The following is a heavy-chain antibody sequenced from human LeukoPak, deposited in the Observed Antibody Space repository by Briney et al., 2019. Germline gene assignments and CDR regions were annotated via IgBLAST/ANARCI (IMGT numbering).Heavy chain of an antibody. Sequence: GGSLRLSCAASGFTFSIYWMSWVRQAPGKGLEWVANIKQDGSERYYVDSVKGRFTLSRDNAKNSLYLQVNSLRAEDTAVYYCAKDEGYSSTSGIDYWGQGTLVTVSS. D-gene: IGHD6-19*01. CDR1: GFTFSIYW. CDR2: IKQDGSER. J-gene: IGHJ4*02. CDR3: AKDEGYSSTSGIDY. V-gene: IGHV3-7*03.